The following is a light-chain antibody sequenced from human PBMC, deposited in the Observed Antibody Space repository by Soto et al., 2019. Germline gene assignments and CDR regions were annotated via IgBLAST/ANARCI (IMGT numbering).Light chain of an antibody. V-gene: IGKV2-30*02. Sequence: DVVVTQSPLSLPVTLVQAASISCRSSQSLVHRDGNTYLSWFRQRPGQSPRRLIYKVSNREAGVPDRFSGSGSGTDFTLKISRVEAEDVGLYYCMQGSHWHPITFGQGTRLEIK. CDR2: KVS. CDR1: QSLVHRDGNTY. J-gene: IGKJ5*01. CDR3: MQGSHWHPIT.